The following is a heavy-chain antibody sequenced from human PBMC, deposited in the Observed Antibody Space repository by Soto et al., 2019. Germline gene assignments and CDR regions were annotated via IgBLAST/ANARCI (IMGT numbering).Heavy chain of an antibody. CDR3: ARDWSRHNAFDI. V-gene: IGHV3-21*01. J-gene: IGHJ3*02. Sequence: GGSLRLSCAASGFTFSSYSMNWVRQAPGKGLEWVSSISSSSSYIYYADSVKGRFTISGDNAKNSLYLQMNSLRAEDTAVYYCARDWSRHNAFDIWGQGTMVTVSS. CDR1: GFTFSSYS. CDR2: ISSSSSYI.